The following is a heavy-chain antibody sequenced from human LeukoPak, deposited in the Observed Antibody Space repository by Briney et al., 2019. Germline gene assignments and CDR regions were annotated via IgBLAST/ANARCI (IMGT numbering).Heavy chain of an antibody. CDR1: GYTFTSYG. Sequence: GASVKVSCKASGYTFTSYGISWVRQAPGQGLEWMGWISAYNGNTNYAQKLQGRVTMTTDTSTSTAYMELRSLRSDDTAVYYCARSGLLTGYPPLNWFDPWGQGTLVTVSS. D-gene: IGHD3-9*01. V-gene: IGHV1-18*01. CDR2: ISAYNGNT. CDR3: ARSGLLTGYPPLNWFDP. J-gene: IGHJ5*02.